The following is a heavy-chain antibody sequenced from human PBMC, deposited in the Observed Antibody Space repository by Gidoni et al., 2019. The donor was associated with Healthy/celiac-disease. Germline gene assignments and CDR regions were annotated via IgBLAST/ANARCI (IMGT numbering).Heavy chain of an antibody. CDR1: GFTFSSYG. V-gene: IGHV3-30*18. D-gene: IGHD3-3*01. CDR2: ISYDGSNK. J-gene: IGHJ4*02. Sequence: QVQLVESGGGVVQPGRSLRLSCAASGFTFSSYGMHWVRQAPGKGLEWVAVISYDGSNKYYADSVKGRFTISRDNSKNTLYLQMNSLRAEDTAVYYCAKVKVILEWLLYFDYWGQGTLVTVSS. CDR3: AKVKVILEWLLYFDY.